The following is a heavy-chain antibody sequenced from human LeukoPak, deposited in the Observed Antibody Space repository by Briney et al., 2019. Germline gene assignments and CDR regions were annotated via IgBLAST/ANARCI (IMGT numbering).Heavy chain of an antibody. Sequence: PGGSLRLSCVASGFTFSSHIMHWVRQAPGKGLEWVALTSHDGGNQDYTDSVKGRFTMSRDNSKNTLYLQMNSLRSEDTAVYYCARVRTYCSSTSCPTLFDYWGQGTLVTVSS. V-gene: IGHV3-30-3*01. CDR1: GFTFSSHI. D-gene: IGHD2-2*01. CDR3: ARVRTYCSSTSCPTLFDY. J-gene: IGHJ4*02. CDR2: TSHDGGNQ.